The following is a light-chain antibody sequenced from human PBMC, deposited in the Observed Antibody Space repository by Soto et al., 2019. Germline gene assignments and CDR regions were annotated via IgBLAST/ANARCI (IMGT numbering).Light chain of an antibody. Sequence: AIQLTQSPSSLSASVGDRVTITCRASQGISSALAWYQQKPGKAPKLLIYDASSLESGVPSRFSGSGSGTDFTLTISSLQPEDFATYYCQQVNSYPPLFTFGPGTKVDSK. CDR2: DAS. V-gene: IGKV1-13*02. J-gene: IGKJ3*01. CDR1: QGISSA. CDR3: QQVNSYPPLFT.